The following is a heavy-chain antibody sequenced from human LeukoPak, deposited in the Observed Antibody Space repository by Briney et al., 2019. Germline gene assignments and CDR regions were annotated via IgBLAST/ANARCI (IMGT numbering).Heavy chain of an antibody. CDR3: VRDLT. CDR2: ITSDGRST. CDR1: GFTFSSYA. J-gene: IGHJ4*02. V-gene: IGHV3-64D*06. Sequence: GGSLRLSCAASGFTFSSYAMHWVRQAPGKGPQFVSAITSDGRSTYYADSVKGRFTISRDNSENTLYLQMSSVRPEDTAVYYCVRDLTWGQGTLVTVSS. D-gene: IGHD4/OR15-4a*01.